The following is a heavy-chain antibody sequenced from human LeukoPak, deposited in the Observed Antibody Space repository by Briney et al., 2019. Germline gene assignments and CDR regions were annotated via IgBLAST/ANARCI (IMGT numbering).Heavy chain of an antibody. CDR3: ARGPPYCSGGSCYLNWFDP. J-gene: IGHJ5*02. Sequence: PSETLSLTCAVYGGSFSGYYWSWIRQPPGKGLEWIGEINHSGSTNYNPSLKSRVTISVDTPKNQFSLKLSSVTAADTAVYYCARGPPYCSGGSCYLNWFDPWGQGTLVTVSS. CDR1: GGSFSGYY. V-gene: IGHV4-34*01. D-gene: IGHD2-15*01. CDR2: INHSGST.